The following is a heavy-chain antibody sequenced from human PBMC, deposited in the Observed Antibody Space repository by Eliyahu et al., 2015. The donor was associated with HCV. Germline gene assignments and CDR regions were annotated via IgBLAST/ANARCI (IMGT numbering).Heavy chain of an antibody. Sequence: QVQLVQSGPEVKKPGASVKVSCKASGYTFTSYDINWVRQATGQGLEWMGWMNPNSGNTGYAQKFQGRVTMTRNTSISTAYMELSSLRSEDTAVYYCARVSVAVAVFDYWGQGTLVTVSS. V-gene: IGHV1-8*01. CDR2: MNPNSGNT. CDR1: GYTFTSYD. J-gene: IGHJ4*02. CDR3: ARVSVAVAVFDY. D-gene: IGHD6-19*01.